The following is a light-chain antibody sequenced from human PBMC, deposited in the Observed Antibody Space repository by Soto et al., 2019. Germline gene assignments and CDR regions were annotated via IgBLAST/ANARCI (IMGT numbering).Light chain of an antibody. Sequence: DIQMTPSPSSLSASVGDRVTITCRASQSISSYLHWYQQKPGKAPKLLIYAASSLQSGVPSRFSVSGSGTDFTLTISSLQPEDFATYYCQQSYSTPPYTVGQGTKLEIK. CDR2: AAS. CDR3: QQSYSTPPYT. CDR1: QSISSY. V-gene: IGKV1-39*01. J-gene: IGKJ2*01.